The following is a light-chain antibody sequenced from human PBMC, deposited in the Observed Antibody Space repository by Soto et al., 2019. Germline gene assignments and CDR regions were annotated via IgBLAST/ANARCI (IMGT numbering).Light chain of an antibody. V-gene: IGKV1-9*01. CDR1: QGISSY. CDR3: RQVNVYPST. CDR2: DAS. J-gene: IGKJ4*01. Sequence: IQLTPSPSSLSASVGDRVTITCRASQGISSYLGWYQQKPGKAPNLLIYDASTLHSGVPSRFSGGGSGTDFTLTISSLQPEDFATYYCRQVNVYPSTFGGGTKVDIK.